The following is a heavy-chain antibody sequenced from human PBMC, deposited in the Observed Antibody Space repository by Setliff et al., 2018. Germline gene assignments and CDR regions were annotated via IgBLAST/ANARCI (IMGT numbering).Heavy chain of an antibody. CDR1: GLTFSDYP. Sequence: GGSLRLSCAASGLTFSDYPMSWVRQAPGKGLEWVSAISAGPGYTYYADSVKGRFTISRDNAGDSLYLQMNSLRVEDTAVYFCARDSSSDWYYGKSHDNWGQGTLVTVSS. J-gene: IGHJ4*02. CDR2: ISAGPGYT. CDR3: ARDSSSDWYYGKSHDN. D-gene: IGHD6-19*01. V-gene: IGHV3-23*01.